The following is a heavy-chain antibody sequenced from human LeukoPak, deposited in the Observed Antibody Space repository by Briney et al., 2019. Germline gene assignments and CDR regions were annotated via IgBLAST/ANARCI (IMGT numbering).Heavy chain of an antibody. CDR3: LGTSYGMDV. CDR1: GFTFSSYE. CDR2: ISSSGSTI. J-gene: IGHJ6*02. D-gene: IGHD2-2*01. Sequence: PGGSLRLSCAASGFTFSSYEMNWVRQAPGKGLEWVSYISSSGSTIYYADSVKGRFTISRDNAKNSLYLQMNSPRAEDTAVYYCLGTSYGMDVWGQGTTVTVSS. V-gene: IGHV3-48*03.